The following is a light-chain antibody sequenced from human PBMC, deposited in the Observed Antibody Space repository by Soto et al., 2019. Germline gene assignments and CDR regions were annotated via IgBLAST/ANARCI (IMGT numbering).Light chain of an antibody. CDR2: GND. Sequence: QSVLTQPPSVSGAPGQRVTISCTGSSSNIGAPYDAQWYQQLPGTAPKLLIYGNDKRPFGVPGRFSASRSGTSASLAITGLQAEDEADFYCQSYDNTLRGFVFGTGTKV. V-gene: IGLV1-40*01. CDR3: QSYDNTLRGFV. CDR1: SSNIGAPYD. J-gene: IGLJ1*01.